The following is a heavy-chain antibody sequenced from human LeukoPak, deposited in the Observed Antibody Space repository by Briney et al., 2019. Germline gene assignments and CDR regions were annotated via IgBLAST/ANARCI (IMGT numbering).Heavy chain of an antibody. D-gene: IGHD6-13*01. CDR2: ISGSSGTT. J-gene: IGHJ4*02. CDR3: AGVWGPSSAWPWAFEY. CDR1: GFTFSSYD. Sequence: GASLTLPCAASGFTFSSYDMRWARQTPGEGPEWVSAISGSSGTTSYADSVKGRFTISRDNSKNTLYLQMSGLRPEDTALYYCAGVWGPSSAWPWAFEYWGQGTLVTVSS. V-gene: IGHV3-23*01.